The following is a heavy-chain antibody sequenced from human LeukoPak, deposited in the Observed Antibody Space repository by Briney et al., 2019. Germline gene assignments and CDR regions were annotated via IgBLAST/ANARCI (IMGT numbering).Heavy chain of an antibody. D-gene: IGHD1-26*01. CDR2: ISSSGSTI. J-gene: IGHJ4*02. V-gene: IGHV3-48*03. CDR1: GFTFSSYE. Sequence: GGSLRLSCAASGFTFSSYEMNWVRQAPGKGLEWVSYISSSGSTICYADSVKGRFTISRDNAKNSLYLQMNSLRAEDTAVYYCAREVFGELLGMDYWGQGTLVTVSS. CDR3: AREVFGELLGMDY.